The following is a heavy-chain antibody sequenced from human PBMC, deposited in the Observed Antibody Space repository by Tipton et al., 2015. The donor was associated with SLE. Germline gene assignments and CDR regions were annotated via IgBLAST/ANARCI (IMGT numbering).Heavy chain of an antibody. CDR2: IYSTGTT. CDR3: ARSWSGRREFDY. J-gene: IGHJ4*02. CDR1: DDSVSSAYY. V-gene: IGHV4-38-2*02. D-gene: IGHD1-26*01. Sequence: TLSLTCIVSDDSVSSAYYWAWIRQPPGKGLQWIACIYSTGTTYVNPSLKSRVSMSMDTSNNLFSLTMTSLTVADTAVYYCARSWSGRREFDYWGPGTLVTASS.